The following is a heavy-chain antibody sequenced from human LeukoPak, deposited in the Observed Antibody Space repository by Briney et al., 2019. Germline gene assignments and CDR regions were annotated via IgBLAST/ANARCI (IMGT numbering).Heavy chain of an antibody. V-gene: IGHV3-48*04. CDR1: GFTFSSYS. CDR3: ARVAQLWFGNDY. CDR2: ISSSGTTI. J-gene: IGHJ4*02. Sequence: GSLRLSCAASGFTFSSYSMTWIRQAPGKGLEWVSYISSSGTTIYYADSVKGRFTISRDNAKNSLYLQMNSLRAEDTAVYYCARVAQLWFGNDYWGQGTLVTVSS. D-gene: IGHD5-18*01.